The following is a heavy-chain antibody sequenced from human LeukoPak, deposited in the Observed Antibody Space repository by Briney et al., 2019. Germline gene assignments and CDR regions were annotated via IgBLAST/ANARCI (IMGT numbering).Heavy chain of an antibody. Sequence: GSSVKVSCKASGGTFSSYAISWVRQAPGQGLEWMGGIIPIFGTANYAQKFQGRVTITADKSTSTAYMELSSLRSEDMAVYYCARGDIAARPYFDYWGQGTLVTVSS. CDR3: ARGDIAARPYFDY. CDR1: GGTFSSYA. D-gene: IGHD6-6*01. V-gene: IGHV1-69*06. CDR2: IIPIFGTA. J-gene: IGHJ4*02.